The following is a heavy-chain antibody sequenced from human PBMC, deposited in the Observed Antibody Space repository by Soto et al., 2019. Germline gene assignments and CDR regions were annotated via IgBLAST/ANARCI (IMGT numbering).Heavy chain of an antibody. Sequence: QVQLVQSGAEVKKPGSSVKVSCKASGGTFSSYAISWVRQAPGQGLEWMGGIIPIFGTANYAQKFQGRVKITADESTSTAYMELSSLRSEDTAVYYCAREPLYGELVAGVEYWGQGTLVTVSS. CDR3: AREPLYGELVAGVEY. V-gene: IGHV1-69*12. CDR1: GGTFSSYA. J-gene: IGHJ4*02. CDR2: IIPIFGTA. D-gene: IGHD1-26*01.